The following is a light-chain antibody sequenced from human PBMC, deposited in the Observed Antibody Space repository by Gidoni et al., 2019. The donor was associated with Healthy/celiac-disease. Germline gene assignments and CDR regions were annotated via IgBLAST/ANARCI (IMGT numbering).Light chain of an antibody. CDR3: QSYDSSNRWV. CDR2: EDN. V-gene: IGLV6-57*01. Sequence: SVSESPGKTVTISCTRSSGSIASNYVQWYQQRPGSSPTTVIYEDNQRPSGVPDRFSGSIDSSSNSASLTISGLKTEDEADYYCQSYDSSNRWVFGGGTKLTGL. CDR1: SGSIASNY. J-gene: IGLJ3*02.